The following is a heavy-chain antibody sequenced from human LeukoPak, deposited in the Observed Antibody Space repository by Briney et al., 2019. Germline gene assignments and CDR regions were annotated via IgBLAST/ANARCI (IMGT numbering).Heavy chain of an antibody. D-gene: IGHD2-15*01. V-gene: IGHV3-23*01. Sequence: GGSLRLSCAASGFTFSSYAMSWVRQAPGKGLEWVSAISGSGTDTFYANSVKGRFTISRDNPKNTLYLQMNSLRAEDTAVYYCAKGGGSSCYPPSDYWGQGTLVTVSS. CDR1: GFTFSSYA. CDR2: ISGSGTDT. CDR3: AKGGGSSCYPPSDY. J-gene: IGHJ4*02.